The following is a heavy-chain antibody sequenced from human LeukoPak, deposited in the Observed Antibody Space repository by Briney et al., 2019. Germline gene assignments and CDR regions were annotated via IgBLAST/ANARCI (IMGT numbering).Heavy chain of an antibody. CDR2: IYYSGST. D-gene: IGHD2-15*01. CDR3: ARQDCSGDSCYFDY. CDR1: GGSITSSSYY. Sequence: PSETLSLTCTVSGGSITSSSYYWGWLRQPPGKGLEWIGSIYYSGSTNYNPSLKSRVTISVDTSKNQFSLKLSSVTAADTAVYYCARQDCSGDSCYFDYWGQGTLVTVSS. V-gene: IGHV4-39*01. J-gene: IGHJ4*02.